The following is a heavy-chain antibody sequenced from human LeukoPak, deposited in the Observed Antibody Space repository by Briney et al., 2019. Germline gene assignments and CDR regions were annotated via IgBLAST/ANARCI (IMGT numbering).Heavy chain of an antibody. CDR2: IEQDGSEK. CDR1: GFTFSGYW. J-gene: IGHJ4*02. Sequence: PGGSLRLSCVASGFTFSGYWMNWVRQAPGKGLECVANIEQDGSEKYYVDFVKGRFTISRDNAKDSLYLQMNSLRVEDTAVYYCARDPVLGGYWGQGTLVTVSS. D-gene: IGHD1-26*01. V-gene: IGHV3-7*01. CDR3: ARDPVLGGY.